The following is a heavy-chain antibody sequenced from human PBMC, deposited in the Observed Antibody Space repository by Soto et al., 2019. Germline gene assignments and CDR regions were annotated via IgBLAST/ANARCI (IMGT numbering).Heavy chain of an antibody. V-gene: IGHV4-59*01. CDR3: GRGGDGYSSGWYPFAIEY. D-gene: IGHD6-19*01. CDR2: IYYSGST. CDR1: GGSISSYY. Sequence: PSETLSLTCTVSGGSISSYYWSWIRQPPGKGLEWIGYIYYSGSTNYNPSLKSRVTISVDTSKNQFSLKLSSVTAADTAVYYCGRGGDGYSSGWYPFAIEYWGQGTLVTVSS. J-gene: IGHJ4*02.